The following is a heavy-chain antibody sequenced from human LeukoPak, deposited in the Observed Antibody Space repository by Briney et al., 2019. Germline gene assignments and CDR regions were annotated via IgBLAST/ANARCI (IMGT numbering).Heavy chain of an antibody. CDR2: ISGSGGST. D-gene: IGHD2-2*01. V-gene: IGHV3-23*01. CDR1: GFTFSSYA. Sequence: GGSLRLSCAASGFTFSSYAMSWVRQAPGKGLEWVSAISGSGGSTYYADSVKGRFTISRDNSRNTLYLQMNSLRAEDTAVYYCAKDRYCSSTSCYANFDYWGQGTLVTVSS. J-gene: IGHJ4*02. CDR3: AKDRYCSSTSCYANFDY.